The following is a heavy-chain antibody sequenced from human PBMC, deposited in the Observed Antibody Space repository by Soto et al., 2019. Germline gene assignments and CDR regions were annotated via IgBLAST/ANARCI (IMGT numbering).Heavy chain of an antibody. CDR3: AREGQADNYYYYGMDV. Sequence: PGGSLRLSCAASGFTFNNAWMSWVRQAPGKGLEWVANIKQDGSGKYYVDSVKGRFTISRDNAKNSLYLQMNSLRAEDTAVYYCAREGQADNYYYYGMDVWGQGTTVTVSS. CDR1: GFTFNNAW. V-gene: IGHV3-7*01. J-gene: IGHJ6*02. CDR2: IKQDGSGK. D-gene: IGHD2-15*01.